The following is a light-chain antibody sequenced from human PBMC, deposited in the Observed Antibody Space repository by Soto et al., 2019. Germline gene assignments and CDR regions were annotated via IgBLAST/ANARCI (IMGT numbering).Light chain of an antibody. V-gene: IGKV1-33*01. CDR2: DAS. CDR3: HQFDNLPYT. J-gene: IGKJ2*01. CDR1: QDIKTA. Sequence: DIQMTQSPSSLSASVGDRVTITCQASQDIKTALNWYQQKPGKTPKVLIFDASNLGTGVPSRFSGSGSGTDFTLSINSLQPEDIATYYCHQFDNLPYTFGQGTTLEIK.